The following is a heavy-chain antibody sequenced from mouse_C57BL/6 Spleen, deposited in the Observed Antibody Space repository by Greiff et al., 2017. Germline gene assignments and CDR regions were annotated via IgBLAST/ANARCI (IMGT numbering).Heavy chain of an antibody. J-gene: IGHJ1*03. D-gene: IGHD1-1*01. Sequence: EVQLQQSGTVLARPGASVKMSCTTSGYTFTSYWMHWVKQRPGQGLEWIGAIYPGNSDTSYNPKFKGKAKLTAVTSASTAYMELSSLTNEDSAVYYGTRYGSRRENWYFDVWGTGTTVTVSS. CDR3: TRYGSRRENWYFDV. CDR2: IYPGNSDT. V-gene: IGHV1-5*01. CDR1: GYTFTSYW.